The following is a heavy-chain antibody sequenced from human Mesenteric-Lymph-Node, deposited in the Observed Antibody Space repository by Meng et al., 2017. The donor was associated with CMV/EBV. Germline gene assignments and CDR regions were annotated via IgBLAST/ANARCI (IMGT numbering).Heavy chain of an antibody. CDR2: ISSSSSYI. CDR1: GFTFSSYS. D-gene: IGHD3-3*01. CDR3: ASAYDFWSDY. Sequence: GESLKISCAASGFTFSSYSMNWVRQAPGKGLEWVSSISSSSSYIYYADSVKGRFTISRDNAKNSLYLQMNSLRAEDTAVYYCASAYDFWSDYWGQGTLVTVSS. J-gene: IGHJ4*02. V-gene: IGHV3-21*01.